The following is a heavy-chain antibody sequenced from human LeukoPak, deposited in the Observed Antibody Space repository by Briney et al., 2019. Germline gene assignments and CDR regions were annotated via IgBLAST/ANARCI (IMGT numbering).Heavy chain of an antibody. J-gene: IGHJ4*02. CDR3: ARSYYDSSGYYPDYFDY. CDR1: GGSISIYY. D-gene: IGHD3-22*01. Sequence: PSETLSLTCTVSGGSISIYYWSWIRQPPGKGLEWIGYIYYSGSTNYNPSLKSRVAISVDTSKNQFSLKLSSVTAADTAVYYCARSYYDSSGYYPDYFDYWGQGTLVTVSS. CDR2: IYYSGST. V-gene: IGHV4-59*01.